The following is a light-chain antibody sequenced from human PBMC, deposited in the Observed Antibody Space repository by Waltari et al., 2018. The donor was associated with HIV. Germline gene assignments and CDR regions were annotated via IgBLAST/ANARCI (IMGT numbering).Light chain of an antibody. CDR1: QSVLYSSNNKNY. V-gene: IGKV4-1*01. Sequence: DIVMPQSPDSLAVSLGERATINCKSSQSVLYSSNNKNYLAWYQQKPGQPPKLLIYWASTRESGVPDRFSGSGSGTDFTLTISSLQAEDLAFYYCQQYYSTPYTFGQGTKLEIK. CDR3: QQYYSTPYT. CDR2: WAS. J-gene: IGKJ2*01.